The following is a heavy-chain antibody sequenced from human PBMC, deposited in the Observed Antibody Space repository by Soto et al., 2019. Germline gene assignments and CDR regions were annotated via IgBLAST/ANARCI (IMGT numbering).Heavy chain of an antibody. J-gene: IGHJ6*03. CDR1: GFTFSDYY. Sequence: GGSLRLSCAASGFTFSDYYMSWIRQAPGKGLEWVSYISSSGSTIYYADSVKGRFTISRDNAKNSLYLQMNSLRAEDTAVYYCARVGRSGYEYYYYYYYMDVWGKGTTVTVSS. CDR2: ISSSGSTI. CDR3: ARVGRSGYEYYYYYYYMDV. V-gene: IGHV3-11*01. D-gene: IGHD3-3*01.